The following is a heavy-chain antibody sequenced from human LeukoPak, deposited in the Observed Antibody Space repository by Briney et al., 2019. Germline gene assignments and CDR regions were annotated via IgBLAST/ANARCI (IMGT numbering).Heavy chain of an antibody. Sequence: SQTLSLTCAVSGGSISSGGYSWSWIRQPPGKGLEWIGYIYHSGSTYYNPSLKSRVTISVDRSKNQFSLKLSSVTAADTAVYYCARASYSTDFDYWGQGTLVTVSS. D-gene: IGHD2-15*01. V-gene: IGHV4-30-2*01. CDR3: ARASYSTDFDY. CDR2: IYHSGST. CDR1: GGSISSGGYS. J-gene: IGHJ4*02.